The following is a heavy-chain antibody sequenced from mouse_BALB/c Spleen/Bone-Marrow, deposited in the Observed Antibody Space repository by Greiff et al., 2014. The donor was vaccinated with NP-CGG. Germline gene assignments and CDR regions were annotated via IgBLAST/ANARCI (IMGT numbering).Heavy chain of an antibody. V-gene: IGHV5-17*02. CDR2: ISSGSSTI. J-gene: IGHJ2*01. Sequence: EVQRVESGGGLVQPGGSRKLSCAASGFTFSSFGMHWVRQAPEKGLEWVAYISSGSSTIYYADTVMGRFTISRDNPKNTLFLQMTSLRSEDTAMYYCARSGSSSGRFDYWGQGTTLTVSS. CDR1: GFTFSSFG. CDR3: ARSGSSSGRFDY. D-gene: IGHD1-1*01.